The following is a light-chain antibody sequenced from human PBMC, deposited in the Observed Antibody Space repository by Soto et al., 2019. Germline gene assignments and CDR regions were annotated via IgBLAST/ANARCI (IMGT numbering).Light chain of an antibody. CDR3: SSYTSSSTL. CDR1: SIDVGGYNY. J-gene: IGLJ1*01. V-gene: IGLV2-14*01. Sequence: QSALTQPASVSGSPGQSITISCTGTSIDVGGYNYVSWYQQHPGKAPKLMIYDVSNRPSGVSNRFSGSKSGNTASLTISGLQAEDEADYYCSSYTSSSTLLGTGTKVTVL. CDR2: DVS.